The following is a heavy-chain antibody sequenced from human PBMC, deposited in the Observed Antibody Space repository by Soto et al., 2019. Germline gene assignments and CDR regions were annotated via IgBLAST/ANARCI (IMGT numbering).Heavy chain of an antibody. Sequence: QVQLQESGPGLVKPSQTLSLTCTVSGASISSGGFYWIWVRQHPEQGLEWIGYIYYSRITYYNPSLQSRGTISRDTSKYLYSLTRSSVPAAHSAADSCARNSVCTMPYELAPPEAFDIWGQGTMVTVSS. J-gene: IGHJ3*02. CDR1: GASISSGGFY. CDR3: ARNSVCTMPYELAPPEAFDI. D-gene: IGHD3-16*01. CDR2: IYYSRIT. V-gene: IGHV4-31*03.